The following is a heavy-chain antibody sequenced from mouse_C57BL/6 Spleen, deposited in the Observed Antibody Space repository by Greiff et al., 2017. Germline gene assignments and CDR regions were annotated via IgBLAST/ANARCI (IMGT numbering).Heavy chain of an antibody. D-gene: IGHD2-1*01. Sequence: EVKLQESGPGMVKPSPSLSLTCTVTGYSITSGYDWHWIRHFPGNKLEWMGYISYSGSTNYNPSLKSRISITHDTSKNHFFLKLNSVTTEDTATYYCAREETYGTFDYWGQGTTLTVSS. CDR3: AREETYGTFDY. CDR2: ISYSGST. J-gene: IGHJ2*01. CDR1: GYSITSGYD. V-gene: IGHV3-1*01.